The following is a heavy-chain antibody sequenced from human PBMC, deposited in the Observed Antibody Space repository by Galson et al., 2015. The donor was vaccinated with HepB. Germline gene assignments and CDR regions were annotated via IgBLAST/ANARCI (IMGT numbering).Heavy chain of an antibody. CDR2: INPSGGST. CDR3: ARTVPYYDFWSGYYIGLNAFDI. Sequence: SVKVSCKASGYTFTSYYMHWVRQAPGQGLEWMGIINPSGGSTSYAQKFQGRVTMTRDTSTSTVYMELSSLRSEDTAVYYCARTVPYYDFWSGYYIGLNAFDIWGQGTMVTVSS. V-gene: IGHV1-46*01. J-gene: IGHJ3*02. D-gene: IGHD3-3*01. CDR1: GYTFTSYY.